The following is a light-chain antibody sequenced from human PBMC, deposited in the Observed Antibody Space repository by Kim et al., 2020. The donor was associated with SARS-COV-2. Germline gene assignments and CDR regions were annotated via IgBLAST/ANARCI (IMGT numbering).Light chain of an antibody. Sequence: EIVLTQSPATLSLSPGERATLSCRASQSVSSYLAWYQQKPGQAPRLLIYDAFNRAPGIPDRFSGSGSGTDFTLTISSLESEDFAVYYCQQRSNWPRTFGGGTKVDIK. CDR3: QQRSNWPRT. V-gene: IGKV3-11*01. J-gene: IGKJ4*01. CDR1: QSVSSY. CDR2: DAF.